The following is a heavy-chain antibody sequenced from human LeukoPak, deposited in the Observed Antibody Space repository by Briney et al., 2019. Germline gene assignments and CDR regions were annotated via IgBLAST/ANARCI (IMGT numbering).Heavy chain of an antibody. D-gene: IGHD6-19*01. Sequence: ASVKVSCKASGYTFTSYGISWVRQAPGQGLEWMGWISAYNGSTNYAQKLQGRVTMATDTSTSTAYMELRSLRSDDTAVYYCARVPLGRAGGPIYYWGQGTLVTVSS. CDR2: ISAYNGST. CDR1: GYTFTSYG. CDR3: ARVPLGRAGGPIYY. V-gene: IGHV1-18*01. J-gene: IGHJ4*02.